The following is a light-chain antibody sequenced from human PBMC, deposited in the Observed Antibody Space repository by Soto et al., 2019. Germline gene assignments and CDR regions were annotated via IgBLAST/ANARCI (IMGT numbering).Light chain of an antibody. CDR2: NVF. CDR3: SSYSNVATHDV. CDR1: SRDVGGYNY. Sequence: QSALTQPASVSGSPGQSITISCTGTSRDVGGYNYVSWYQKNPGKAPKLMIYNVFNRPSGVSDRFSGSKSGNTASLTISGVEAEDESDYYCSSYSNVATHDVFGTGTKVTVL. J-gene: IGLJ1*01. V-gene: IGLV2-14*03.